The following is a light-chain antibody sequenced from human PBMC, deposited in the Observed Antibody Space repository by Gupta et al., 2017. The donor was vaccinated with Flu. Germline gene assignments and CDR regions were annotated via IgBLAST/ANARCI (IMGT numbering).Light chain of an antibody. CDR2: GNN. CDR3: QSFDSSLSGVV. J-gene: IGLJ2*01. Sequence: SSNIGAGFDVHWYRQLPGTVPKLLIYGNNNRPSGVPDRFSGSKSDTSASLAITGLQAEDEADYYCQSFDSSLSGVVFGGGTKLAVL. V-gene: IGLV1-40*01. CDR1: SSNIGAGFD.